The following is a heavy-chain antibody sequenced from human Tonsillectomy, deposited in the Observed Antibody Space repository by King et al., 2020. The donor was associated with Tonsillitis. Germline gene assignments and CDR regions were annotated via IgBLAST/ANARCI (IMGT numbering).Heavy chain of an antibody. CDR2: ISGDGTST. CDR3: AKDGFESSRWLRNGFHI. Sequence: VQLVESGGGVVQPGGSLRLSCAASGFTFDAYAMHWLRQAPGKGLEWVSLISGDGTSTFYADSVKGRFIISRDSSKNSLYLQMNSLRTEDTALYYCAKDGFESSRWLRNGFHIRGQGTLVTVS. CDR1: GFTFDAYA. J-gene: IGHJ3*02. V-gene: IGHV3-43*02. D-gene: IGHD6-13*01.